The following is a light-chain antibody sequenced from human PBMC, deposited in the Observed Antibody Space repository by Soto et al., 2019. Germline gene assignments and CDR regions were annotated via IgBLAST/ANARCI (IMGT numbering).Light chain of an antibody. CDR1: QSVNSY. J-gene: IGKJ2*01. V-gene: IGKV3-11*01. CDR2: DAS. CDR3: QQRSHWPLMYT. Sequence: EIVLTQSPATLSLSPGERATLSCRASQSVNSYLAWYKQKPGQAPRLLIYDASNRATGIPARFSGSGSGTDFSLTITSLEPEDYAVYYCQQRSHWPLMYTFGQGTKLEIK.